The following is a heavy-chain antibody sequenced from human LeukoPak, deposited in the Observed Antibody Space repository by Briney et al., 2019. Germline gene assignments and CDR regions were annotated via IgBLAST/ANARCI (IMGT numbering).Heavy chain of an antibody. V-gene: IGHV3-21*01. CDR3: ARDIVVVPAAISYYYYGMDV. Sequence: GGSLILSCAASGFTFSSYSMDWVRPAPGKGLEWVSSISSSSSYIYYADSVKGRFTISRDNAKTSLYLQMNSLRAEDTAVYYCARDIVVVPAAISYYYYGMDVWGQGTTVTVSS. CDR2: ISSSSSYI. J-gene: IGHJ6*02. D-gene: IGHD2-2*01. CDR1: GFTFSSYS.